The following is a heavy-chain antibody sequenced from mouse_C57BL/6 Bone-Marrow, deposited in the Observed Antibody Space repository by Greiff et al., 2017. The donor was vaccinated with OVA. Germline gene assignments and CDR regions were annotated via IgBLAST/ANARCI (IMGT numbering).Heavy chain of an antibody. V-gene: IGHV1-26*01. Sequence: EVQLQQSGPELVKPGASVKISCKASGYTFTDYYMNWVKQSHGKSLEWIGDINPNNGGTSYNQKFKGKATLTVDKSSSTAYMELRSLTSEDSAVYYCARGYDYGYWGQGTTLTVSS. D-gene: IGHD2-4*01. J-gene: IGHJ2*01. CDR2: INPNNGGT. CDR1: GYTFTDYY. CDR3: ARGYDYGY.